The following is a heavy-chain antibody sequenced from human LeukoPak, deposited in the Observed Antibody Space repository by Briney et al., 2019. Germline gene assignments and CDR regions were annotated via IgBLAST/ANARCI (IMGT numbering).Heavy chain of an antibody. CDR3: TTDEDYYDSSTNFDY. J-gene: IGHJ4*02. V-gene: IGHV3-15*07. CDR2: IKSKTDGGTT. Sequence: GGSLRLSCAASGLTFSNAWMNWVRQAPGKGLEWVGRIKSKTDGGTTDYAAPVKGRFTISRDDSKNTLYLQMNSLKTEDTAVYYCTTDEDYYDSSTNFDYWGQGTLVTVSS. D-gene: IGHD3-22*01. CDR1: GLTFSNAW.